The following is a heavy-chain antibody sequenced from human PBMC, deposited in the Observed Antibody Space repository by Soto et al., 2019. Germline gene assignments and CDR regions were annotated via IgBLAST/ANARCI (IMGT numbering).Heavy chain of an antibody. CDR1: GGSFSGYY. V-gene: IGHV4-34*01. J-gene: IGHJ4*02. CDR2: IHPSGTS. Sequence: SETLSLTCAVYGGSFSGYYWSWIRQSPGKGLEWIGEIHPSGTSYYNPSLSGRVAIVADTSKNQFSLSLRSVTAADTAVYYCARGQDSAKVAYWGQGTLVTVSS. CDR3: ARGQDSAKVAY. D-gene: IGHD5-18*01.